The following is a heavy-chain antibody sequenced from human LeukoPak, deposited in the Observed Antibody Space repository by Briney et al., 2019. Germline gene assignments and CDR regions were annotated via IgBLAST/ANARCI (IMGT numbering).Heavy chain of an antibody. CDR3: ARAPYSSRRYFDY. D-gene: IGHD6-13*01. CDR2: TYYRSKWYN. CDR1: GDNVSRNNAT. J-gene: IGHJ4*02. Sequence: SQTLSLTCAVSGDNVSRNNATSNWIRQSPSRGLEWLGRTYYRSKWYNDYAVSVKSRITINPDTSKNQFSLQLNSVTPEDTAVYYCARAPYSSRRYFDYWGQGTLVTVSS. V-gene: IGHV6-1*01.